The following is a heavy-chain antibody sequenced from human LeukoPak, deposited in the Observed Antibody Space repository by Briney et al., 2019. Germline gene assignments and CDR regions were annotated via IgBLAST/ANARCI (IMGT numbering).Heavy chain of an antibody. J-gene: IGHJ4*02. CDR3: VRHSYYDSSGYYPPLGFDY. Sequence: GESLKISCKGSGYTFTSYWIGWVRQMPGKGLEWMGIFYPGDSDTRYSPSFQGQVTISADKSISTAYLQWSSLKASDTAMYYCVRHSYYDSSGYYPPLGFDYWGQGTLVTVSS. CDR1: GYTFTSYW. CDR2: FYPGDSDT. D-gene: IGHD3-22*01. V-gene: IGHV5-51*01.